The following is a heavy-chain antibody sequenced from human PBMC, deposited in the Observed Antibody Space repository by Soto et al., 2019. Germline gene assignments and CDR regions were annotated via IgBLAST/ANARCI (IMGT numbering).Heavy chain of an antibody. CDR3: ARQRFRAFDS. J-gene: IGHJ4*02. Sequence: PSPTLSLTCVISGDSVSSTDAAWVWIRQSPSRGLECLGRTFYRSQWSSDYAGSLKGRVTINADTTKNQFSLRLDSVTPEDTAVYYCARQRFRAFDSWGQGTLVTVSS. CDR2: TFYRSQWSS. V-gene: IGHV6-1*01. CDR1: GDSVSSTDAA.